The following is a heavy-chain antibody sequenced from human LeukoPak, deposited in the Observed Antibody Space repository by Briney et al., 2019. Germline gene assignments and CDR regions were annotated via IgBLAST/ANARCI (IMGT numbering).Heavy chain of an antibody. CDR1: DGSFSGYSY. CDR3: ARHWYSSGWYAYYYCYGMDV. J-gene: IGHJ6*02. Sequence: SETLSLTCAVYDGSFSGYSYWSWIRQPPGKGLEWLGEINHSGSTNYNPSLKSRVTISVDTSKNQFSLKLSSVTAADTAVYYCARHWYSSGWYAYYYCYGMDVWGQGTTVTVSS. V-gene: IGHV4-34*01. CDR2: INHSGST. D-gene: IGHD6-19*01.